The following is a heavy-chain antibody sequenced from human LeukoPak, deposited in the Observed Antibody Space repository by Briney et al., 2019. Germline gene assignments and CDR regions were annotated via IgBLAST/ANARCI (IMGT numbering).Heavy chain of an antibody. Sequence: GGSLRLSCAASGFTFSSYAMSWVRQAPGKGLEWVSAISGSGGSTYYADSVKGRFTISRDNSKNTLYLQMNSLRAEDTAVYYCAKGLTPGIAAAGTDAFDIWGQGTMVTVSS. CDR2: ISGSGGST. V-gene: IGHV3-23*01. CDR1: GFTFSSYA. D-gene: IGHD6-13*01. CDR3: AKGLTPGIAAAGTDAFDI. J-gene: IGHJ3*02.